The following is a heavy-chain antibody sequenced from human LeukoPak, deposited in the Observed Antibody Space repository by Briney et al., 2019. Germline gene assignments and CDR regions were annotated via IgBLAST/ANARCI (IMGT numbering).Heavy chain of an antibody. CDR1: GYTFTSYY. V-gene: IGHV1-46*01. D-gene: IGHD6-13*01. CDR3: ARDPAIAAADAPYYYYYYMDV. Sequence: ASVKVSCKASGYTFTSYYIHWVRQAPGQGLEWMGIINPSGGSTSYAQKFQGRVTMTRDMSTSTVYMELSSLRSEDTAVYYCARDPAIAAADAPYYYYYYMDVWGKGTTVTVSS. CDR2: INPSGGST. J-gene: IGHJ6*03.